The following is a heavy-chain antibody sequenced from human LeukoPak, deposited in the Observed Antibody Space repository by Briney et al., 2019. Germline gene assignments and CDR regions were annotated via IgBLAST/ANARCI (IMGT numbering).Heavy chain of an antibody. Sequence: GASVKVSCKASGFTFTSSAMQWVRQARGQRLEWIGWIVVGSGNTNYAQKFQEKVTITRDMSTSTAYMELSSLRSEDTAVYYCAAGTGGSYYRRYYYYCMDVWGQGTTVTVSS. CDR2: IVVGSGNT. V-gene: IGHV1-58*02. J-gene: IGHJ6*02. CDR3: AAGTGGSYYRRYYYYCMDV. D-gene: IGHD1-26*01. CDR1: GFTFTSSA.